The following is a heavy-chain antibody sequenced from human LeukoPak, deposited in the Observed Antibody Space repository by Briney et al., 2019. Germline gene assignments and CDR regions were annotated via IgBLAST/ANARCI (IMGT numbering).Heavy chain of an antibody. D-gene: IGHD3-9*01. J-gene: IGHJ3*02. CDR2: IGTAGDT. Sequence: GGSLRLSCAASGFTFSGYDMHWVRQATGKGLEWVSAIGTAGDTYYPGSVKGRFTISRENAKNSLYLQMNSLRAGDTAVYYCARGSGYDILTGYYTDAFDIWGQGTMVTVSS. V-gene: IGHV3-13*01. CDR1: GFTFSGYD. CDR3: ARGSGYDILTGYYTDAFDI.